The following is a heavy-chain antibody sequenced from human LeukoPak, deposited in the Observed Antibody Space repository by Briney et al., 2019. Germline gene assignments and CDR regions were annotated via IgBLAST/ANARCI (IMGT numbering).Heavy chain of an antibody. D-gene: IGHD6-19*01. CDR1: GFTFSRFG. CDR2: ISYDGSNK. V-gene: IGHV3-30*03. CDR3: ARSLHYSSGYY. J-gene: IGHJ4*02. Sequence: GGSLRLSCAASGFTFSRFGMHWVRQAPGKGLEWVAVISYDGSNKYYADFLKGRFTISRDNSKNTLSLQMNSLRTEDTAVYYCARSLHYSSGYYWGQGTLVTVSS.